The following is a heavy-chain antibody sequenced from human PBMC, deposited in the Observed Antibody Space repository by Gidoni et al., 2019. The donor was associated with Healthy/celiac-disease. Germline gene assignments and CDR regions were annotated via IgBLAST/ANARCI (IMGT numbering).Heavy chain of an antibody. Sequence: QLQLQESGPGLVKPSETLSLTCTVSGGSISSSSYYWGWLRQPPGKGLEWIGSIYYSGSTYYNPSLKSRVTISVDTSKNQFSLKLSSVTAADTAVYYCASIVGATRYFDYWGQGTLVTVSS. J-gene: IGHJ4*02. CDR3: ASIVGATRYFDY. V-gene: IGHV4-39*01. CDR1: GGSISSSSYY. CDR2: IYYSGST. D-gene: IGHD1-26*01.